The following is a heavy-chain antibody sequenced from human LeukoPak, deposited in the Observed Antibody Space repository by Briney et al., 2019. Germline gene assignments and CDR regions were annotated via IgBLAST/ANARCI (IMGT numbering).Heavy chain of an antibody. CDR2: ISGSGGST. CDR1: GFTFSGYA. CDR3: AKNYDFWSGYYLYHFDN. Sequence: GGSLRLSCAASGFTFSGYAMSWVRQAPGKGLEWVSAISGSGGSTYYADSVKGRFTISRDNSKNTLYLEMNSLRAEDAAVYYCAKNYDFWSGYYLYHFDNWGQGTLVTVSS. V-gene: IGHV3-23*01. J-gene: IGHJ4*02. D-gene: IGHD3-3*01.